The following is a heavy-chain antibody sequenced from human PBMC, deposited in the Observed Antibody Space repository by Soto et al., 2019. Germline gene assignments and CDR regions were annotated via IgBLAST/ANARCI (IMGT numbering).Heavy chain of an antibody. D-gene: IGHD2-2*01. V-gene: IGHV3-23*01. J-gene: IGHJ4*02. Sequence: GGSLRLSCAASGFTFSSQALSWVRQAPGKGLEWVSSISSGNSTNYAGSVKGRFTISRDNSKNTVYLQMDSLRAEDTAVYYCAKQLAQNFDYWGQGTLVTVSS. CDR3: AKQLAQNFDY. CDR2: ISSGNST. CDR1: GFTFSSQA.